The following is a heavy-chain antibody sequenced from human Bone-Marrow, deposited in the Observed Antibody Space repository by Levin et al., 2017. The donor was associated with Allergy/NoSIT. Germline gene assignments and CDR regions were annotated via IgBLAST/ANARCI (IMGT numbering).Heavy chain of an antibody. V-gene: IGHV3-30-3*01. D-gene: IGHD2/OR15-2a*01. CDR1: GFSFSRYS. Sequence: GGSLRLSCAASGFSFSRYSMHWIRQAPGKGLEWVAVISIHGSNQYYADSVKGRFTISRDNSKNTLFLHMNSLQLEDTAVYFCAGDPGATLAHYYFDGTDVWGQGTTVTVSS. J-gene: IGHJ6*02. CDR2: ISIHGSNQ. CDR3: AGDPGATLAHYYFDGTDV.